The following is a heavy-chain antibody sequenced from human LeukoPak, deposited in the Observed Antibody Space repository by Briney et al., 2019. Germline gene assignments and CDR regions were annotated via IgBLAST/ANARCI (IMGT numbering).Heavy chain of an antibody. J-gene: IGHJ5*02. D-gene: IGHD4-17*01. CDR1: GFTFSSYG. CDR2: ISYDGSNK. CDR3: AKDAGDYQFDP. V-gene: IGHV3-30*18. Sequence: PGGSLRLSCAASGFTFSSYGMHWVRQAPGKGLEWVAVISYDGSNKYYADSVKGRFTISRDNSKNTLYLQMNSLRAEDTAVYYCAKDAGDYQFDPWGQGTLVTVSS.